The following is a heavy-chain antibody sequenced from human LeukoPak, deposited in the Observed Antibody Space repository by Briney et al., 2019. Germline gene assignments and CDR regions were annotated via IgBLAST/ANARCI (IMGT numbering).Heavy chain of an antibody. V-gene: IGHV4-59*12. CDR2: IYDSGST. J-gene: IGHJ6*02. Sequence: SETLSLTCTVSGGSISSYYWSWIRQPPGKGLEWIGYIYDSGSTNYNPSLKSRVTMSVDTSKNQFSLKLSSVTAADTAVYYCARDPGIAAAVRHYYYGMDVWGQGTTVTVSS. D-gene: IGHD6-13*01. CDR1: GGSISSYY. CDR3: ARDPGIAAAVRHYYYGMDV.